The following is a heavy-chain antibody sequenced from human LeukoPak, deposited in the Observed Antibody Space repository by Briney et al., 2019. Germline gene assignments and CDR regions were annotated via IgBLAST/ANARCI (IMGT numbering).Heavy chain of an antibody. V-gene: IGHV1-2*02. CDR1: GYTFTGYY. D-gene: IGHD2-2*02. CDR3: ATYMNGYYYSYMDV. CDR2: INPNSGGT. Sequence: ASVKVSCKASGYTFTGYYMHWVRQAPGQGLEWMGWINPNSGGTNYAQKFQGRVTMTRDTSISTAYMELSRLRSDDTAVYYCATYMNGYYYSYMDVWGKGTTVTVSS. J-gene: IGHJ6*03.